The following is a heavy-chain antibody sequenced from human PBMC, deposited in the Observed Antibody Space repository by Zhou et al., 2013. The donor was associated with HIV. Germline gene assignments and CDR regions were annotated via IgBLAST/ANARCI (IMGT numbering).Heavy chain of an antibody. J-gene: IGHJ6*03. Sequence: QVQLQESGPGLVKPSETLSLTCTVSGGSISSYYWSWIRQPAGKGLEWIGRIYTSGSTNYNPSLKSRVTMSVDTSKNQFSLKLDSVTAADTAVYYCARDWIYGDYYYYMDVWGKGPRSPSP. CDR2: IYTSGST. D-gene: IGHD4-17*01. CDR1: GGSISSYY. V-gene: IGHV4-4*07. CDR3: ARDWIYGDYYYYMDV.